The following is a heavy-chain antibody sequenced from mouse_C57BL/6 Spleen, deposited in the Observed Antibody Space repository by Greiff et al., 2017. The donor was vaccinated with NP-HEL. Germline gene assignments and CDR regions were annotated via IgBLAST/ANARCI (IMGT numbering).Heavy chain of an antibody. V-gene: IGHV5-16*01. CDR2: INYDGSST. CDR1: GFTFSDYY. CDR3: ARDNLYYAMDY. Sequence: DVQLVESEGGLVQPGSSMKLSCTASGFTFSDYYMAWVRQVPEKGLEWVANINYDGSSTYYLDSLKSRFIISRDNATNILYLQMSRLKSEDTATYYCARDNLYYAMDYWGQGTSVTVAS. J-gene: IGHJ4*01.